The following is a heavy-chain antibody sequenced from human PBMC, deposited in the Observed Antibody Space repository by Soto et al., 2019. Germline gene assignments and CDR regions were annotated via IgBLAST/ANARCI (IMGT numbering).Heavy chain of an antibody. V-gene: IGHV4-59*01. CDR1: GGSISGYY. CDR2: IYYSGST. J-gene: IGHJ4*02. D-gene: IGHD2-15*01. Sequence: SETLSLTCTVSGGSISGYYWSWIRQPPGKGLERIGYIYYSGSTNYNPSLKSRVTISVDTSKNQFSLRLSSVTAADTAVYYCAREPYCSGGTCLGYWGQGTLVTVSS. CDR3: AREPYCSGGTCLGY.